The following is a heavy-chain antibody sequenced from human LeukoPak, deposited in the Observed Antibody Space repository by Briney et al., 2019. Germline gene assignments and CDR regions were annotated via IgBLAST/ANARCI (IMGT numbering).Heavy chain of an antibody. CDR3: TRLGYYDSSGYYYFPDY. CDR2: INQDGTEK. Sequence: GGSLRLSCAASGFTFTTYWMSWVRQAPGKGLEWVANINQDGTEKFYVDSVKGRFTISRDNAKNSLFLQMNSLRVEDTAVYYCTRLGYYDSSGYYYFPDYWGQGTLVIVSS. CDR1: GFTFTTYW. V-gene: IGHV3-7*03. D-gene: IGHD3-22*01. J-gene: IGHJ4*02.